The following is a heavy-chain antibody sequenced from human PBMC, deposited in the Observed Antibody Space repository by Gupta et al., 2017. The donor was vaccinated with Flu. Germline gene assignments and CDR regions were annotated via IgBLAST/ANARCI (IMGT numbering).Heavy chain of an antibody. Sequence: QVLEYGGGVVHPGRSLRLSCAPSSSFITYYAVHWGRQAPGKGLEWVALISHDGSRTSYSVSWKGRFAISRDNSRNTASLQVNRLRGEEQAIYYCAVERRSWLRVSPAVDVWGQGTAVTVTS. J-gene: IGHJ6*02. CDR2: ISHDGSRT. V-gene: IGHV3-30*03. CDR3: AVERRSWLRVSPAVDV. D-gene: IGHD6-25*01. CDR1: SSFITYYA.